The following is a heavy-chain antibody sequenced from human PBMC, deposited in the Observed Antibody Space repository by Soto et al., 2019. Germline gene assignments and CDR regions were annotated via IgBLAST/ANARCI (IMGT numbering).Heavy chain of an antibody. D-gene: IGHD3-3*01. CDR2: ISAYNGNT. CDR3: ATDLDFWSGYYRDYYYGMDV. J-gene: IGHJ6*02. CDR1: GYTFTSYG. V-gene: IGHV1-18*01. Sequence: ASVKVSCKASGYTFTSYGISWVRQAPGQGLEWMGWISAYNGNTNYAQKLQGRVTMTTDTSTSTAYMELRSLRSDDTAVYYCATDLDFWSGYYRDYYYGMDVWGQGTTVPVSS.